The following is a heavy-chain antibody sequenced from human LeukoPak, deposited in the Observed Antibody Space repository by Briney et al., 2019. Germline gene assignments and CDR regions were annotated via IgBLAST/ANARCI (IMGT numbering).Heavy chain of an antibody. V-gene: IGHV1-2*02. CDR1: GYTFTGFY. Sequence: ASVKVSCKASGYTFTGFYIHWVRQAPGQGLEWMGWINPNSGGTNYAQKFQGRVTMTRDTSISTAYMELSSLRSDDTAVYYCARDLGGTMFRGVIIDYWGQGTLVTVSS. D-gene: IGHD3-10*01. CDR3: ARDLGGTMFRGVIIDY. CDR2: INPNSGGT. J-gene: IGHJ4*02.